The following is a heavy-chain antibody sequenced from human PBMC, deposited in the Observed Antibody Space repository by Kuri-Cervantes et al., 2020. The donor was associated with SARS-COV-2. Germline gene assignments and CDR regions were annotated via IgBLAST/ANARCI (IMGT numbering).Heavy chain of an antibody. D-gene: IGHD6-19*01. CDR3: ARKAVTGSD. CDR2: IGTAGDT. Sequence: LSLTCAASGFTFSSYDMHWVRQATGKGLEWVSAIGTAGDTYYPGSVKGRFTISRDDSKNTLYLQMNSLRVEDTGIYYCARKAVTGSDWGQGTLVTVSS. CDR1: GFTFSSYD. V-gene: IGHV3-13*01. J-gene: IGHJ4*02.